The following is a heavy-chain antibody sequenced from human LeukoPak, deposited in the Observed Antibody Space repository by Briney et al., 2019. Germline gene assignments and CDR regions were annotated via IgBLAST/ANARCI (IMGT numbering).Heavy chain of an antibody. CDR1: GFTFSNAW. CDR2: IKSKTDGGTT. D-gene: IGHD5-12*01. Sequence: PGGSLRLSCAASGFTFSNAWMSWVRQAPGKGLEWVGRIKSKTDGGTTDYAAPVKGRFTISRDDSKNTLYLQMNSLKTEDTAVYYCTTANHPAETWIDYWGQGTLVTVSS. J-gene: IGHJ4*02. CDR3: TTANHPAETWIDY. V-gene: IGHV3-15*01.